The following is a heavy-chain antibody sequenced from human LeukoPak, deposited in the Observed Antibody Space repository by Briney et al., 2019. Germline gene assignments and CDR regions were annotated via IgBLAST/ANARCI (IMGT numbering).Heavy chain of an antibody. V-gene: IGHV4-34*01. D-gene: IGHD4-23*01. Sequence: SETLSLTCAVYGGSFSGYYWSWIRQPPGKGLEWIGEIKHSGSTNYNPSLKSRVTISVDTSKNQFSLKLSSATAADTAVYYCAREGLRGSWGQGTLVTVSS. CDR1: GGSFSGYY. CDR3: AREGLRGS. CDR2: IKHSGST. J-gene: IGHJ5*02.